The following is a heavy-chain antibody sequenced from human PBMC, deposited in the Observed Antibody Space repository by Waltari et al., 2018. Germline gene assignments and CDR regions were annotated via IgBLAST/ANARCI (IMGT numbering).Heavy chain of an antibody. V-gene: IGHV4-59*01. CDR1: GGSISSYY. J-gene: IGHJ3*02. Sequence: QVQLQESGSGLVKPSETLSLTCTVSGGSISSYYWSWIRQPPGKGLEWIGYIYYSGSTNYNPSLKSRVTISVDTSKNQFSLKLSSVTAADTAVYYCARGSYKGAFDIWGQGTMVTVSS. CDR2: IYYSGST. CDR3: ARGSYKGAFDI. D-gene: IGHD1-26*01.